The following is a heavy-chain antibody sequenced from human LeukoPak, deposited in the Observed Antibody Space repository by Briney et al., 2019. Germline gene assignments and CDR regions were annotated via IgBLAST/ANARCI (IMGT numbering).Heavy chain of an antibody. J-gene: IGHJ4*02. CDR3: AKDAHYYDSSGYYPD. D-gene: IGHD3-22*01. V-gene: IGHV3-43*02. CDR1: GFTFDDYA. Sequence: GGSLRLSCAASGFTFDDYAMHWVRQAPGKGLEWVSLISGDGGSTYYADSVKGRFTISRDNSKNSLYLQMNSLRTGDTALYYCAKDAHYYDSSGYYPDWGQGTLVTVSS. CDR2: ISGDGGST.